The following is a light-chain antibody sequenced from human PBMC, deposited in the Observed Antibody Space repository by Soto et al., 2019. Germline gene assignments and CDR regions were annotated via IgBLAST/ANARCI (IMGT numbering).Light chain of an antibody. CDR1: QTISSW. J-gene: IGKJ1*01. CDR3: QHYKSDSWA. V-gene: IGKV1-5*03. CDR2: KAS. Sequence: DIQMTQSPSTLSGSVGDRVTITCRASQTISSWLAWYQQKPGKAPKLLIYKASTLKSGVPSRFSGSGSGTEFSLTISSLQPDEFATYDDQHYKSDSWAVGQGTKVELK.